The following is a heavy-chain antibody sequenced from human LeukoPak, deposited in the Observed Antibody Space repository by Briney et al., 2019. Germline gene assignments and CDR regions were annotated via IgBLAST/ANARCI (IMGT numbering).Heavy chain of an antibody. CDR1: RFTFNNYW. CDR3: ASGYCSGGSCFSF. J-gene: IGHJ4*02. CDR2: IKQDGSEK. D-gene: IGHD2-15*01. V-gene: IGHV3-7*01. Sequence: GGSLRLSCAGSRFTFNNYWMSWVRQAPGEGLEWVANIKQDGSEKYYADSVKGRFTISRDNAKNSLYLQMNSLRAEDTSVYYCASGYCSGGSCFSFWGQGTLVTVSS.